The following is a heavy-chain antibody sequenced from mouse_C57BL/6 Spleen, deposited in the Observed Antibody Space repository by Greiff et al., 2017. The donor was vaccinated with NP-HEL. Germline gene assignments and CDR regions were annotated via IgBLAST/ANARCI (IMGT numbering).Heavy chain of an antibody. CDR1: GFTFSSYT. J-gene: IGHJ2*01. Sequence: DVKLVESGGGLVKPGGSLKLSCAASGFTFSSYTMSWVRQTPEKRLEWVATISGGGGNTYYPDSVKGRFTISRDNAKNTLYLQMSSLRSEDTALYYCARQNYYGSSPRYFDYWGQGTTLTVSS. V-gene: IGHV5-9*01. CDR2: ISGGGGNT. D-gene: IGHD1-1*01. CDR3: ARQNYYGSSPRYFDY.